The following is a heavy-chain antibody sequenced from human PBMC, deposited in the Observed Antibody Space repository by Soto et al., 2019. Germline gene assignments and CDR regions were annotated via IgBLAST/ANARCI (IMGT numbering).Heavy chain of an antibody. D-gene: IGHD2-15*01. Sequence: GGSLRLSCAASGFTFSSYGMHWVRQAPGKGLEWVAVISYDGSNKYYADSVKGRFTISRDNSKNTLYLQMNSLRAEDTAVYYCAKDSEELLQVGYYYYGMDVWGQGTTVTVSS. CDR2: ISYDGSNK. J-gene: IGHJ6*02. CDR1: GFTFSSYG. CDR3: AKDSEELLQVGYYYYGMDV. V-gene: IGHV3-30*18.